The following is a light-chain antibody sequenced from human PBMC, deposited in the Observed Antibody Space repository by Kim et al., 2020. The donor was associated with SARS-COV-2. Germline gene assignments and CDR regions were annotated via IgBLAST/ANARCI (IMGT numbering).Light chain of an antibody. CDR3: HS. J-gene: IGKJ4*01. V-gene: IGKV3D-11*01. CDR2: DAS. Sequence: QSPATLSLSPGERATLSCRASQGVSSYLAWYQQKPGQAPRLLIYDASNRATGIPARFSGSGPGTDFTLTISSLEPEDFAVYYRHSVGGGTKVDIK. CDR1: QGVSSY.